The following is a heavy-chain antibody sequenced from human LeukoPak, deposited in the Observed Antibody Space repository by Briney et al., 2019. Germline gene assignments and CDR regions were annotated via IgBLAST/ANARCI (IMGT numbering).Heavy chain of an antibody. CDR3: ARAGTYCTNGVCYPNWFDP. Sequence: SETLFLTCAVYGGSFSGYYWSWIRQPPGKGLEWIGEINHSGSTNYNPSLKSRVTISVDTSKNQFSLKLSSVTAADTAVYYCARAGTYCTNGVCYPNWFDPWGQGTLVTVSS. D-gene: IGHD2-8*01. CDR1: GGSFSGYY. J-gene: IGHJ5*02. V-gene: IGHV4-34*01. CDR2: INHSGST.